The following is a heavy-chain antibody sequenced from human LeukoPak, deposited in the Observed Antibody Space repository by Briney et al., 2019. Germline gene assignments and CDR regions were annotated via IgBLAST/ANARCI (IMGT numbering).Heavy chain of an antibody. CDR2: IDPEDGER. Sequence: GASVKVSCKVSGYTLTELSMHWVRQAPGKGLEWMGGIDPEDGERIYAQKFQGRVTMTEDISTETAYMELTRLTSDDTAVYYCATVGGLTVDWYFDLWGRGTLVTVSS. J-gene: IGHJ2*01. V-gene: IGHV1-24*01. D-gene: IGHD3-16*01. CDR1: GYTLTELS. CDR3: ATVGGLTVDWYFDL.